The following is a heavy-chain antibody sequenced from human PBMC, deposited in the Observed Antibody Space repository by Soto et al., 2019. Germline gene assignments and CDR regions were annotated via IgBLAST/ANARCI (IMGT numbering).Heavy chain of an antibody. CDR1: GYTFTSYG. J-gene: IGHJ4*02. CDR2: ISAHNGNT. V-gene: IGHV1-18*01. Sequence: QVHLVQSGAEVKKPGASVKVSCKGSGYTFTSYGITWVRQAPGQGLEWMGWISAHNGNTDYAQKLQGRVTVTRDTSTSTAYMELRSRISDDTAVYYCASGRYGDYWGQGALVTASS. D-gene: IGHD1-26*01. CDR3: ASGRYGDY.